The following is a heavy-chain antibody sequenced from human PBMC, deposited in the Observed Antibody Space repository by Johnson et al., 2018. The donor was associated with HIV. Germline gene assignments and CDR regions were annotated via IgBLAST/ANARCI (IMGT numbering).Heavy chain of an antibody. J-gene: IGHJ3*02. V-gene: IGHV3-20*04. CDR2: INWNGGST. D-gene: IGHD6-19*01. CDR1: GFSFDNNG. CDR3: ARDRYSSGWFLDAFDI. Sequence: VQLVESGGGVVRPGGSLRLSCAASGFSFDNNGMTWVRQAPGKGLEWVSGINWNGGSTDYVDAVKGRFTISRDKSMNTLYLQMNSLRAEDTAVYYCARDRYSSGWFLDAFDIWGQGTRVTVSS.